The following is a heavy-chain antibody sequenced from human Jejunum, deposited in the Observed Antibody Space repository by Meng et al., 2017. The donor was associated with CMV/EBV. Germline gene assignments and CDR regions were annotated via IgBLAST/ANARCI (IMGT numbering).Heavy chain of an antibody. V-gene: IGHV3-74*01. CDR2: INSDGSNT. Sequence: EVQLVESGGGVVQAGGSLRLSCAASGFTFSNSWMHWVRQAPGTGLVWVSTINSDGSNTNYADSVKGRFTISRDNAKNTLYLQMNSLRVEDTAVYYCHYFMHVWGKGTTVTVSS. CDR1: GFTFSNSW. CDR3: HYFMHV. J-gene: IGHJ6*03.